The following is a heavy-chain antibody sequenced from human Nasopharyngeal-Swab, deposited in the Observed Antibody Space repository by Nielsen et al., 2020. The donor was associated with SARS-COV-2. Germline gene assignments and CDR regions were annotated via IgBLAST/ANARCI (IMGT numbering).Heavy chain of an antibody. CDR3: ARDLGGYDILTGYYHYYYMDV. V-gene: IGHV4-59*01. CDR2: IYYSGST. Sequence: RQAPGKGLEWIGYIYYSGSTNYNPSLKSRVTISVDTSKNQFSLKLSSVTAADTAVYYCARDLGGYDILTGYYHYYYMDVWGKGTTVTVSS. J-gene: IGHJ6*03. D-gene: IGHD3-9*01.